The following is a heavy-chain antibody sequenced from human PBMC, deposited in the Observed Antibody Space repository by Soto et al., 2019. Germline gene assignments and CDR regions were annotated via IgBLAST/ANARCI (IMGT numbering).Heavy chain of an antibody. CDR3: ARGGYYGSGSYYRAYYYMDV. Sequence: SETLSLTCAVYGGSFSGYYWSWIRQPPGKGLEWIGEINHSGSTNYNPSLKSRVTISVDTSKNQFSLKLSSVTAADTAVYYCARGGYYGSGSYYRAYYYMDVWGKGTTVTVSS. V-gene: IGHV4-34*01. D-gene: IGHD3-10*01. J-gene: IGHJ6*03. CDR1: GGSFSGYY. CDR2: INHSGST.